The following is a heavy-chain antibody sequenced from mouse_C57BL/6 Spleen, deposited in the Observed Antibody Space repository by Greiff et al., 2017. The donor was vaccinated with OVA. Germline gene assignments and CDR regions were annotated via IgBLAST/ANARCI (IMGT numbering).Heavy chain of an antibody. Sequence: QVQLQQSGAELVRPGASVKLSCKASGYTFTDYYINWVKQRPGQGLEWIAWIYPGSGNTYYNEKFKGKATLTAEKSSSTAYMQLSSLTSEDSAVYFSAREYYGSSKYFDDWGTGTTVTVSS. CDR3: AREYYGSSKYFDD. CDR2: IYPGSGNT. V-gene: IGHV1-76*01. J-gene: IGHJ1*03. D-gene: IGHD1-1*01. CDR1: GYTFTDYY.